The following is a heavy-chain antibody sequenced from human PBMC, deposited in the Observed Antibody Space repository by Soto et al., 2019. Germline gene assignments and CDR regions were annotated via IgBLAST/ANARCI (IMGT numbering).Heavy chain of an antibody. D-gene: IGHD5-12*01. J-gene: IGHJ4*02. CDR1: GFIFKTNA. CDR2: ITSSGGGV. Sequence: PGGSLKLSCAASGFIFKTNAMSWVRQAPGKGLEWVSSITSSGGGVYYEDSVKGRFTISRDSSKNTVYLQMNSLRAEDTAVYYCGKVAAEYSGFESVTYWGQGTLVTVSS. CDR3: GKVAAEYSGFESVTY. V-gene: IGHV3-23*01.